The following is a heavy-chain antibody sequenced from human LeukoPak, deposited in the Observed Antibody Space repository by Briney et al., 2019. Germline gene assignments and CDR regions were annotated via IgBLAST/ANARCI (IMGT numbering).Heavy chain of an antibody. V-gene: IGHV4-4*02. CDR1: GGSLSSGNW. J-gene: IGHJ4*02. CDR2: IYHSGST. D-gene: IGHD5-12*01. CDR3: ARGGMATFQIDY. Sequence: SGTLSLTCAVSGGSLSSGNWWRWVRQPPGKGLEWIGEIYHSGSTNYNPSLKSRITISLDKSKNQFSLKLSSVTAADTAVYYCARGGMATFQIDYWGQGTLVTVSS.